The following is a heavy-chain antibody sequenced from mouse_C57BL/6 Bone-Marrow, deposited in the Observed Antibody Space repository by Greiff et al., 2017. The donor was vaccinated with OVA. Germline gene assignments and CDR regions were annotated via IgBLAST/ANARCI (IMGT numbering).Heavy chain of an antibody. CDR1: GFTFSDYG. J-gene: IGHJ3*01. D-gene: IGHD2-5*01. CDR2: ISSGSSTI. CDR3: ARGSNYVEAY. Sequence: DVMLVESGGGLVKPGGSLKLSCAASGFTFSDYGMHWVRQAPEKGLEWVAYISSGSSTIYYADTVKGRFTISRDNAKNTLFLQMTSLRSEDTAMYYCARGSNYVEAYWGQGTLVTVSA. V-gene: IGHV5-17*01.